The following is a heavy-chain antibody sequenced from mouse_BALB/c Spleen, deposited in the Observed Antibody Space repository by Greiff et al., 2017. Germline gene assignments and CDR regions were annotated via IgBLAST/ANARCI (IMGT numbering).Heavy chain of an antibody. CDR3: ARRDDCAEGLAGFAY. J-gene: IGHJ3*01. Sequence: VKLQQSGAELVRPGSSVKISCKASGYAFSSYWMNWVKQRPGQGLEWIGQIYPGDGDTNYNGKFKGKATLTADKSSSTAYMQLSSLTSEDSAVYFGARRDDCAEGLAGFAYWGQGTLVTVSA. CDR2: IYPGDGDT. CDR1: GYAFSSYW. D-gene: IGHD2-13*01. V-gene: IGHV1-80*01.